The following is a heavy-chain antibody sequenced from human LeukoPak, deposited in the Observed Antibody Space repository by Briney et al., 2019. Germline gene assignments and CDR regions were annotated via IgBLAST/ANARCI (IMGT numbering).Heavy chain of an antibody. CDR3: ARTTRVMWERLGPEYFQH. CDR2: IYYSEST. J-gene: IGHJ1*01. Sequence: SETLSLTCTVSGGSISSSSYYWGWIRQPPGKGLEWIGSIYYSESTYYNPSLKSRVTISVDTSKNQFSLKLNSVTAADTAVYYCARTTRVMWERLGPEYFQHWGQGTLVTVSS. V-gene: IGHV4-39*07. D-gene: IGHD1-26*01. CDR1: GGSISSSSYY.